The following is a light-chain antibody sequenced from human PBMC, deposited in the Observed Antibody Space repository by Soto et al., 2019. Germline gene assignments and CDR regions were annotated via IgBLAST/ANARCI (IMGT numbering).Light chain of an antibody. CDR2: DAS. J-gene: IGKJ4*01. CDR3: QHRSIWPLT. V-gene: IGKV3-11*01. Sequence: EIVLTQSPATLSLSPGERATLSCRASQTINSYLAWYQQKPGQAPRLLIYDASNRATGIPARFSGSGSGTDLTLTISSLEPEDLAVYYCQHRSIWPLTFGGGAKVEIK. CDR1: QTINSY.